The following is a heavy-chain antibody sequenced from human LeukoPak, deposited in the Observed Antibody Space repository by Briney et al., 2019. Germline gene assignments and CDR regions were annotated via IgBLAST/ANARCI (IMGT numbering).Heavy chain of an antibody. CDR1: GFTFNSYG. CDR3: AREVNLQGYFDY. Sequence: GGSLRLSCAASGFTFNSYGMHWVRQAPGKGLEWVAVIWYDGSNKYYADSVKGRFTISRDNSKNTLYLQMNSLRAEDTAVYYCAREVNLQGYFDYWGQGTLVTVSS. D-gene: IGHD4-11*01. V-gene: IGHV3-33*01. CDR2: IWYDGSNK. J-gene: IGHJ4*02.